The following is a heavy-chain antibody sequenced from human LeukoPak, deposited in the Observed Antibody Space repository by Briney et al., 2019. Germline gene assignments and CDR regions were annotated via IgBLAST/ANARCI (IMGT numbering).Heavy chain of an antibody. D-gene: IGHD5-12*01. V-gene: IGHV3-48*02. CDR3: ARALAKWLRLTGFDY. CDR2: ISSSSSTI. Sequence: GGSLRLSCAASGFTFSSYSMNWVRQAPGKGLEWVSYISSSSSTIYYADSVKGRFTISRDNAKNSLYLQMNSLRDEDTAVYYCARALAKWLRLTGFDYWGQGTLVTVSS. J-gene: IGHJ4*02. CDR1: GFTFSSYS.